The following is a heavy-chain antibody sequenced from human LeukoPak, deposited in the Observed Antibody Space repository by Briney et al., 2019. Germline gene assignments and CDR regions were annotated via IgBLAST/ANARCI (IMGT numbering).Heavy chain of an antibody. V-gene: IGHV3-21*01. D-gene: IGHD3-16*02. CDR1: GFTFSSYS. J-gene: IGHJ3*02. Sequence: GGSLRLSCAASGFTFSSYSMNWVRQAPGKGLEWVSSISSSRSYIYYADSVKGRFTISRDNAKNSLYLQMNSLIAEDTAVYYCASIPYDYVWGSYRYPNDAFDIWGQGTMVTVSS. CDR2: ISSSRSYI. CDR3: ASIPYDYVWGSYRYPNDAFDI.